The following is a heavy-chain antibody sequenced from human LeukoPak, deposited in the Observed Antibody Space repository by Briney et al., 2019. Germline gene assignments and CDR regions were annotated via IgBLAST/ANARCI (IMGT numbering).Heavy chain of an antibody. D-gene: IGHD6-13*01. CDR1: GGSISSYY. Sequence: SETLSLTCTVSGGSISSYYWSWIRQPPGKGLEWIGYIYYSGSTNYNPSPKSRVTISVDTSKNQFSLKLSSVTAADTAVYYCARRGIAAAGTFDYWGQGTLVTVSS. CDR3: ARRGIAAAGTFDY. CDR2: IYYSGST. V-gene: IGHV4-59*08. J-gene: IGHJ4*02.